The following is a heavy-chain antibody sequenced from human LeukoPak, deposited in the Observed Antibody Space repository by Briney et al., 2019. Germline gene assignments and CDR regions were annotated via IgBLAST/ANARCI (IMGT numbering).Heavy chain of an antibody. D-gene: IGHD5-18*01. CDR1: GFTFSNAW. J-gene: IGHJ4*02. Sequence: PGGSLRLSCAASGFTFSNAWMSWVRQAPGKGLEWVGRIKSKTDGGTTDYAAPVKGRFTISRDDSKNTLYLQMNSLKTEDTAVYYCTTDRIQLWDVDYWGQGTLVTVSS. CDR2: IKSKTDGGTT. V-gene: IGHV3-15*01. CDR3: TTDRIQLWDVDY.